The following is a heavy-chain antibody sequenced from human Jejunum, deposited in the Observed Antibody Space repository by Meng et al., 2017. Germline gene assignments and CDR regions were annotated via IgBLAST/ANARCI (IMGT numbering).Heavy chain of an antibody. Sequence: SETLSLTCTVSGGSISSNNYYWAWIRQPPGKGLEWIGSIYYSGSTYHNPSLKSRVTISADTSKNQFSLRLTSVTAADTAVYYCARMAYCSGGSCYSLDSWGQGTLVTVSS. CDR1: GGSISSNNYY. CDR2: IYYSGST. J-gene: IGHJ4*02. V-gene: IGHV4-39*07. D-gene: IGHD2-15*01. CDR3: ARMAYCSGGSCYSLDS.